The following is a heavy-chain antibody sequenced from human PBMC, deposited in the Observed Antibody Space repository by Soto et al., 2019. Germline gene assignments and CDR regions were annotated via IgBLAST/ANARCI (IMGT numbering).Heavy chain of an antibody. D-gene: IGHD3-3*01. V-gene: IGHV4-34*01. CDR2: INHSGST. CDR3: AGSIFGVVIDAFDI. CDR1: GGSFSGYY. Sequence: SETLSLTCAVYGGSFSGYYWSWIRQPPGKGLEWIGEINHSGSTNYNPSLKSRVTISVDTSKNQFSLKLSSVTAADTAVYYCAGSIFGVVIDAFDIWGQGTMVTVSS. J-gene: IGHJ3*02.